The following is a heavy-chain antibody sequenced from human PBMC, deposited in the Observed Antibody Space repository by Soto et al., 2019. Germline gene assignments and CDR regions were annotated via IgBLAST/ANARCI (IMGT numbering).Heavy chain of an antibody. J-gene: IGHJ6*02. V-gene: IGHV3-30*04. CDR1: GFTFSTYT. CDR3: ARRDQIAYYYGMDV. D-gene: IGHD2-21*01. Sequence: GGSLRLSCAAFGFTFSTYTMHWVRQTPGKGLERVAVISHDGSDKYYADSVKGRFTISRDNAKNTLYLQMNSLSAEDTAVYYCARRDQIAYYYGMDVWGQGTTVTVSS. CDR2: ISHDGSDK.